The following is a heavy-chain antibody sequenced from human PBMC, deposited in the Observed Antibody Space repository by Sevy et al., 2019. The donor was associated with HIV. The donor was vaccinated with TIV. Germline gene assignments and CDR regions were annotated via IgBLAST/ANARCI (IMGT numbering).Heavy chain of an antibody. CDR1: GGSISSSSYY. V-gene: IGHV4-39*01. CDR2: IYYSGST. Sequence: SETLSLTCTVSGGSISSSSYYWGWIRQPPGKGLEWIGSIYYSGSTYYNPSLKSRVTISVATSKNQFSLKLSSVTAADTAVYYCAAMGNDYGDYQGGAFDIWAQGTMVTVSS. D-gene: IGHD4-17*01. CDR3: AAMGNDYGDYQGGAFDI. J-gene: IGHJ3*02.